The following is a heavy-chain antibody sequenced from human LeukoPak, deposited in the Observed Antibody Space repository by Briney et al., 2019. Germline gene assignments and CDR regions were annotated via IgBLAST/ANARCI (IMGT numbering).Heavy chain of an antibody. Sequence: GGSLRLSCAASAFTFSSYGMSWVRQAPGKGLEWVSAISGSGGSTYYADSVKGRFTISRDNSKNTLYLQMNSLRAEDTAVYYCAKDREWFGELFSQDYFDYWGQGTLVTVSS. CDR3: AKDREWFGELFSQDYFDY. J-gene: IGHJ4*02. CDR2: ISGSGGST. D-gene: IGHD3-10*01. V-gene: IGHV3-23*01. CDR1: AFTFSSYG.